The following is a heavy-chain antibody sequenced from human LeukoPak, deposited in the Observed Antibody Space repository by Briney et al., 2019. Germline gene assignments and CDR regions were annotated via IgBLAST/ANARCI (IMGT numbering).Heavy chain of an antibody. V-gene: IGHV3-7*01. J-gene: IGHJ4*02. D-gene: IGHD3-9*01. CDR2: IKHDGSDH. CDR3: VRHPGSYNVLTGYSYYFDY. Sequence: GGSLRLPCVGSGFTFGSYWMSWVRQAPGKGLEWVANIKHDGSDHYYADSVAGRFTISRDNAKNSLYLEMSSLRAEDAAVYFCVRHPGSYNVLTGYSYYFDYWGQGTLVTVSS. CDR1: GFTFGSYW.